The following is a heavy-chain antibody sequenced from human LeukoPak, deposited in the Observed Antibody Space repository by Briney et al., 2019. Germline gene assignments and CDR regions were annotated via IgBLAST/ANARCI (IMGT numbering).Heavy chain of an antibody. CDR2: INHSGST. CDR1: GGSFSGFY. D-gene: IGHD3-10*01. V-gene: IGHV4-34*01. Sequence: PWETLSLTCAVYGGSFSGFYSSWVRQPPGKGLEWFGEINHSGSTHYNPSFKSRVTILVDTSRNKFSLKFTSVTAADTAVYYCARGPDSGSHFAWFDPWGQGTLVTASS. J-gene: IGHJ5*02. CDR3: ARGPDSGSHFAWFDP.